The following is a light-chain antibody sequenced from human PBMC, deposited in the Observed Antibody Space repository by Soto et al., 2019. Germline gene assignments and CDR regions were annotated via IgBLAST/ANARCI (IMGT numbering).Light chain of an antibody. CDR3: QQYSNWPT. CDR1: QSVSAN. Sequence: EVVMTQSPAALSVSPGERATLSCRASQSVSANLAWYQQKPGQAPRLLIYGASTRATGIPARFSGSGSGTEFTLTISSLQSEDFAVYYCQQYSNWPTFGQGTKVAIK. CDR2: GAS. V-gene: IGKV3-15*01. J-gene: IGKJ1*01.